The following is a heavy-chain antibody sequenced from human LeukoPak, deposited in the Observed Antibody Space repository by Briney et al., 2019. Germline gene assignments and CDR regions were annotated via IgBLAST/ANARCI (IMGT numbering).Heavy chain of an antibody. V-gene: IGHV3-15*01. CDR1: GFTFGNAW. J-gene: IGHJ3*02. Sequence: GGSLRLSCAASGFTFGNAWMSWVRQAPGKGLEWVGRIKSKTDGGTTDYAAPVKGRFTISRDDSKNTLYLQMNGLKTEDTAVYYCTTATSPDYYDSSGLGFDAFDIWGQGTMVTVSS. CDR2: IKSKTDGGTT. D-gene: IGHD3-22*01. CDR3: TTATSPDYYDSSGLGFDAFDI.